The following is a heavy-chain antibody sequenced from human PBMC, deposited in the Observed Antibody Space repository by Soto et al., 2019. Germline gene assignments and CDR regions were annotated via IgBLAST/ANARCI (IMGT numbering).Heavy chain of an antibody. V-gene: IGHV4-30-2*01. D-gene: IGHD3-10*01. CDR1: GGSISGGGFS. Sequence: SETLSLTCAVSGGSISGGGFSWSWIRQPPGKGLEWIGYILHTGGTQYNPSLKSRVSMSVDKSKNQFSLHLTSVTAADTAVYYCARLQFGEGFDYWGQGALVTSPQ. J-gene: IGHJ4*02. CDR2: ILHTGGT. CDR3: ARLQFGEGFDY.